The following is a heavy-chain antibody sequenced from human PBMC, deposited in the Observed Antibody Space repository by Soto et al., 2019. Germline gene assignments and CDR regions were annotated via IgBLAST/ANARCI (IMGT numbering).Heavy chain of an antibody. V-gene: IGHV4-31*03. CDR3: ARGPQGYSYGYSYYGMDV. Sequence: PSETLSLTCTVSGGSISSGGYYWSWIRQHPGKGLEWIGYIYYSGSTYYNPSLKSRVTISVDTSKNQFSLKLSSVTAADTAVYYCARGPQGYSYGYSYYGMDVWGQGTTVTVSS. CDR2: IYYSGST. D-gene: IGHD5-18*01. J-gene: IGHJ6*02. CDR1: GGSISSGGYY.